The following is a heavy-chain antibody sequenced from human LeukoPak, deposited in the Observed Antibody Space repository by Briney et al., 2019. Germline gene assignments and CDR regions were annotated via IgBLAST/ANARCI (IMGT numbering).Heavy chain of an antibody. Sequence: GSSVKVSCKASGGTFSSYAISWVRQAPGQGLEWMGGIIPMFGTGNYAQKFQGRVTITADESTSTAYMELSSLRSEDTAVYYCGRVTATGKYYYYYYMDVWGKGTTVTVSS. V-gene: IGHV1-69*01. CDR3: GRVTATGKYYYYYYMDV. CDR1: GGTFSSYA. J-gene: IGHJ6*03. CDR2: IIPMFGTG. D-gene: IGHD5-18*01.